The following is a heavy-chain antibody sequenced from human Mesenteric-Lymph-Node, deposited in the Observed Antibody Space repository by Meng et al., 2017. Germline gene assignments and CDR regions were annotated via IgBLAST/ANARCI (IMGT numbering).Heavy chain of an antibody. V-gene: IGHV1-69*06. J-gene: IGHJ4*02. Sequence: QVQLVQSGAEVKKPGSSVKVSCKASGGTFSSYAISWVRQAPGQGLEWMGGIIPIFGTASYAQKFRGRVTITADKSTSTAYMELSSLRSEDTAVYYCASLGYSYGGVGYWGQGTLVTVSS. D-gene: IGHD5-18*01. CDR1: GGTFSSYA. CDR3: ASLGYSYGGVGY. CDR2: IIPIFGTA.